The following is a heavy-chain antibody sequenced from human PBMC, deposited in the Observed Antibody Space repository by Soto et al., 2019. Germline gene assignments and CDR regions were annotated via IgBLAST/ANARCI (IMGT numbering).Heavy chain of an antibody. Sequence: GASVKVSCKASGYTFTSYGISWLRQAPGQGLEWMGWISAYNGNTNYAQKLQGRVTMTTDTSTSTAYMELRSLRSDDTAVYYCARDQMNLEDEYYYMDVWGRGTTVTVSS. J-gene: IGHJ6*03. V-gene: IGHV1-18*01. CDR2: ISAYNGNT. CDR3: ARDQMNLEDEYYYMDV. CDR1: GYTFTSYG.